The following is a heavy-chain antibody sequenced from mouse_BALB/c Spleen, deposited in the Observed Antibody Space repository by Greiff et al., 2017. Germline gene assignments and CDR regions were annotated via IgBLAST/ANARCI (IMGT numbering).Heavy chain of an antibody. Sequence: DVMLVESGGGLVKPGGSLKLSCAASGFTFSSYTMSWVRQTPEKRLEWVATISSGGSYTYYPDSVKGRFTISRDNAKNTLYLQMSSLKSEDTAMYYCTRDPYKGYFDVWGAGTTVTVSS. CDR2: ISSGGSYT. J-gene: IGHJ1*01. CDR3: TRDPYKGYFDV. CDR1: GFTFSSYT. D-gene: IGHD2-10*01. V-gene: IGHV5-6-4*01.